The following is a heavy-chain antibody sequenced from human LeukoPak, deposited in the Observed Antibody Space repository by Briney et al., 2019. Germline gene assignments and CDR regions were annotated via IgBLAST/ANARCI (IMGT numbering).Heavy chain of an antibody. V-gene: IGHV1-69*05. Sequence: SVKVSCKASGGTFSSYAISWVRQAPGQGLEWMGRIIPIFGTANYAQKFQGRVTITTDESTSTAYMELSSLRSEDTAVYYCASSPTIFGVVIMPQWYFDYWGQGTLLTVSS. CDR1: GGTFSSYA. CDR2: IIPIFGTA. D-gene: IGHD3-3*01. CDR3: ASSPTIFGVVIMPQWYFDY. J-gene: IGHJ4*02.